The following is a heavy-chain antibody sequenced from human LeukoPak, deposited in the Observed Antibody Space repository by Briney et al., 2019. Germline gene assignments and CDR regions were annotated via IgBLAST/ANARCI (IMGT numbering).Heavy chain of an antibody. CDR3: ARGGSYLSAFDI. V-gene: IGHV3-7*03. CDR2: IKQDGSEK. Sequence: GGSLRLSCAASGFTFSDYYMSWVRQAPGKVLEWVANIKQDGSEKYYVDSVKGRFTISRDNSKNTLYLQMNSLRAEDTAVYYCARGGSYLSAFDIWGQGTMVTVSS. J-gene: IGHJ3*02. D-gene: IGHD1-26*01. CDR1: GFTFSDYY.